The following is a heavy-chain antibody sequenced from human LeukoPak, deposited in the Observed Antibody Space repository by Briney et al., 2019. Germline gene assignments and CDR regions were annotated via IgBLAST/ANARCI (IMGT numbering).Heavy chain of an antibody. CDR2: INTDNGKT. CDR3: ARDRGGSYFQD. Sequence: ASVKVSCKASGYRFNTYGITWVRQAPGQGLEWMGWINTDNGKTNYAHRLQGRVTVTKDTFTSTSYMELRSLTSDDTAVYYCARDRGGSYFQDWGQGTLVTVSS. D-gene: IGHD1-26*01. V-gene: IGHV1-18*01. J-gene: IGHJ1*01. CDR1: GYRFNTYG.